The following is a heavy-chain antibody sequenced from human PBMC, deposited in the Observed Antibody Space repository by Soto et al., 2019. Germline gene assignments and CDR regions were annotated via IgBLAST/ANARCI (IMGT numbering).Heavy chain of an antibody. J-gene: IGHJ5*02. D-gene: IGHD6-19*01. CDR2: IYTSGST. V-gene: IGHV4-4*07. Sequence: PSETLSLTSTVSGGSISSYYWSWIRQPAGKGLEWIGRIYTSGSTNYNPSLKSRVTMSVDTSKNQFSLKLSSVTAADTAVYYCARDGQSSGWFRFDPWGQGTLVTVSS. CDR1: GGSISSYY. CDR3: ARDGQSSGWFRFDP.